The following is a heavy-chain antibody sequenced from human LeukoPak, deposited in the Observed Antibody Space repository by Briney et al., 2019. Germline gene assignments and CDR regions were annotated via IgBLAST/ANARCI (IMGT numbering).Heavy chain of an antibody. CDR2: ISSRSSNK. CDR1: GFTFSNHY. D-gene: IGHD3-22*01. J-gene: IGHJ4*02. V-gene: IGHV3-11*04. CDR3: AKDTGYYYDSSNYWV. Sequence: GGSLRLSCAASGFTFSNHYMSWIRQAPGKGLVWVSYISSRSSNKYYADSVKGRFTISRDNAKNSLYLQMDSLRVEDTAVYYCAKDTGYYYDSSNYWVWGQGTLVTVSS.